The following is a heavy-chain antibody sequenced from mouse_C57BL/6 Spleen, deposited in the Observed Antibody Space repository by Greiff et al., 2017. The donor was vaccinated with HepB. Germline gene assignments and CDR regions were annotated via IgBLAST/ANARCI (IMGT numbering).Heavy chain of an antibody. CDR2: IDPETGGT. Sequence: LQQSGAPLLRPGASLTLSCKASGPTFTDYEIHWVKQTPVHGLEWIGAIDPETGGTAYNQKFKGKAILTADKSSSTAYMELRSLTSEDSAVYYCTREVDSSASYAMDYWGQGTSVTVSS. J-gene: IGHJ4*01. D-gene: IGHD3-2*02. CDR1: GPTFTDYE. CDR3: TREVDSSASYAMDY. V-gene: IGHV1-15*01.